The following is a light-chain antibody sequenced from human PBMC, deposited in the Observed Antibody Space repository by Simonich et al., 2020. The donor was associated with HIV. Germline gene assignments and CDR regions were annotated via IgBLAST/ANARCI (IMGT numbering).Light chain of an antibody. CDR2: WAS. CDR3: QQYYSTPWT. J-gene: IGKJ1*01. CDR1: RSVLYSSNNKNY. V-gene: IGKV4-1*01. Sequence: DIVMTQSPDSLAVSLGERATINCKSSRSVLYSSNNKNYLAWYQQKPGQPPNLLIYWASTRESGVPDRFSASGSGTDFTLTISSLQAEDVAVYYCQQYYSTPWTFGQGTKLEIK.